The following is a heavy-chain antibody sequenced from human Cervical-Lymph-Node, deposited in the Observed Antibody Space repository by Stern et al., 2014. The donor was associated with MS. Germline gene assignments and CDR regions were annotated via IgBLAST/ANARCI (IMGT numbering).Heavy chain of an antibody. V-gene: IGHV1-69*01. CDR1: GGTFSSNA. J-gene: IGHJ5*02. Sequence: QVQLVQSGAEVKKPGSSVKVSCKASGGTFSSNAIAWVRQAPGQGLEWMGGIIPVYGAPNYAQKFQGRVTVTADDSTSTVFMELSSLRSDDTAVYYCARDLALNTGWYGHWGQGTQVTVSS. CDR3: ARDLALNTGWYGH. D-gene: IGHD1-1*01. CDR2: IIPVYGAP.